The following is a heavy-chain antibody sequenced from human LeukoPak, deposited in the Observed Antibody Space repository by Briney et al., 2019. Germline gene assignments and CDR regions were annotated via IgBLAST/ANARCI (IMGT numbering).Heavy chain of an antibody. J-gene: IGHJ4*02. CDR3: VRDPEALDY. V-gene: IGHV3-7*01. Sequence: PGGSLRLSCAASGFTFSSYWMSWVRQAPGKGLEWVANIKQDGSEKYYVDSVKGRFIISRDNAKNSLYLQMNSLRDEDTAVYYCVRDPEALDYWGQGTLVTVSS. CDR1: GFTFSSYW. CDR2: IKQDGSEK.